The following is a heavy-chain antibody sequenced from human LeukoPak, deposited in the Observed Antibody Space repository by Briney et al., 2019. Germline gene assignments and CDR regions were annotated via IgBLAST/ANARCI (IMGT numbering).Heavy chain of an antibody. J-gene: IGHJ4*02. CDR3: AKATFDY. Sequence: GGSLRLSCAASGFTFDDYAMHWVRQAPGKGLEWVSGISWNSGSIGYADSVKGRFTISRDNAKNSLHLQMNSLRAEDTALYYCAKATFDYWGQGTLVTVSS. V-gene: IGHV3-9*01. CDR2: ISWNSGSI. CDR1: GFTFDDYA.